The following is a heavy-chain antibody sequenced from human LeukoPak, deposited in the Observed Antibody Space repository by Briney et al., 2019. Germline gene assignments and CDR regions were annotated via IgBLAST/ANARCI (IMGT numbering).Heavy chain of an antibody. Sequence: PGGSLRLSCAASGFTFSSYWMHWVRQAPGKGLVWVSRINSDGSSTSYADSVKGRFTISRDNAKNTLYLQMNSLRAEDTAVYYCVQEGRANYYYYGMDVWGKGTTVTVSS. CDR3: VQEGRANYYYYGMDV. CDR2: INSDGSST. CDR1: GFTFSSYW. J-gene: IGHJ6*04. V-gene: IGHV3-74*01.